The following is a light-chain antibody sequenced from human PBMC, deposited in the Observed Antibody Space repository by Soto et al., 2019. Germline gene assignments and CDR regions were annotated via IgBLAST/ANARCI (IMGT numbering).Light chain of an antibody. Sequence: QSALTQPASVSGSPGQSITISCTGTSSDVGGYNFVSWYQQHPGKAPKLMIYEVGHRPSGVPDRFSGARSGTSAFLAITGLRAEDEADYYCQSYDTSLRGWVFGGGTKLTVL. CDR2: EVG. CDR3: QSYDTSLRGWV. J-gene: IGLJ3*02. V-gene: IGLV2-14*03. CDR1: SSDVGGYNF.